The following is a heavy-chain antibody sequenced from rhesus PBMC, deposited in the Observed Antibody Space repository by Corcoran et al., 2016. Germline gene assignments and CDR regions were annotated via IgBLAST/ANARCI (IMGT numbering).Heavy chain of an antibody. CDR1: GFTFSNYG. J-gene: IGHJ4*01. V-gene: IGHV3S5*01. CDR3: AKDQIGYTYSFFDC. D-gene: IGHD5-12*01. Sequence: EVQLVETGGGLVQPGGSLKLSCAASGFTFSNYGMSWVRQAPGMGLEWVSAINSGGGSTFYADTGKGRVTISRYNSKNTLSLPMNSLRAEDTDVYYCAKDQIGYTYSFFDCWGQGVLVTVSP. CDR2: INSGGGST.